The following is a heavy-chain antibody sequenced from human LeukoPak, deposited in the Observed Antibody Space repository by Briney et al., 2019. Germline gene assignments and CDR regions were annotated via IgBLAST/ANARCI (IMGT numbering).Heavy chain of an antibody. V-gene: IGHV1-2*02. Sequence: ASVKVSCKASGYTFTGYYMHWVRQAPGQGLEWMGWINPNSGGTNYAQKFQGRVTMTRDTSISTAYMELSRLRSDDTAVYYCASGIDCSGGSCIFDYWGQGTLVTVSS. CDR2: INPNSGGT. J-gene: IGHJ4*02. D-gene: IGHD2-15*01. CDR1: GYTFTGYY. CDR3: ASGIDCSGGSCIFDY.